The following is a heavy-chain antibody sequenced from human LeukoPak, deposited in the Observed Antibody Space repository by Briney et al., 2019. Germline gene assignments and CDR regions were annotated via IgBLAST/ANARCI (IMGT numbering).Heavy chain of an antibody. Sequence: SETLSLTRAVYGGSFSGYYWSWIRQPPGKGLEWIGEINHSGSTNYNPSLKSRVTISVDTSKNQFSLKLSSVTAADTTVYYCARETNYDSSGYRIGPDDAFDIWGQGTMVTVSS. CDR2: INHSGST. J-gene: IGHJ3*02. CDR3: ARETNYDSSGYRIGPDDAFDI. V-gene: IGHV4-34*01. CDR1: GGSFSGYY. D-gene: IGHD3-22*01.